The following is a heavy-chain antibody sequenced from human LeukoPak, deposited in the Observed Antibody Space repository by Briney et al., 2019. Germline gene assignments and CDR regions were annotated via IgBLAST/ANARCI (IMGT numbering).Heavy chain of an antibody. D-gene: IGHD6-19*01. Sequence: PGGSLRLSCAASGFTFSSYWMHWVRQAPGKGLVWVSRINSDGSSTSYADSVKGRFTISRDNAKNTLYLQMNTLRAEDTAVYYCARDRIAVAGRAFDYWGQGTLVTVSS. CDR3: ARDRIAVAGRAFDY. CDR2: INSDGSST. V-gene: IGHV3-74*01. CDR1: GFTFSSYW. J-gene: IGHJ4*02.